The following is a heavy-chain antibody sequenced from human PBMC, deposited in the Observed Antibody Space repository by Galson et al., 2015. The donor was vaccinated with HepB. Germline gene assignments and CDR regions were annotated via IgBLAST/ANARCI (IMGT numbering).Heavy chain of an antibody. J-gene: IGHJ6*02. CDR2: ISGTSGTI. Sequence: SLRLSCAASGFNFNSYSMNWVRQAPGKGPEWLSYISGTSGTIYNADSVTGRFTISRDNAKNLLYLQMNSLRDEDTAVYYCVRGGKYFNGMDAWGQGTTVTVSS. D-gene: IGHD2/OR15-2a*01. CDR3: VRGGKYFNGMDA. V-gene: IGHV3-48*02. CDR1: GFNFNSYS.